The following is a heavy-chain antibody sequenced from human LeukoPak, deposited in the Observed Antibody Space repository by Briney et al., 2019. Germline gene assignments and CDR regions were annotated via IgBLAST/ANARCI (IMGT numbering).Heavy chain of an antibody. D-gene: IGHD7-27*01. Sequence: SETLSLTCTVSGGSISSSSYYWGWIRQPPGKGLEWIGSIYYSGSTYYNPSLKSRVTMTRDTSTSTVYMELSSLRSEDTAVYYCARDPWGDWYFDLWGRGTLVTVSS. V-gene: IGHV4-39*07. J-gene: IGHJ2*01. CDR3: ARDPWGDWYFDL. CDR1: GGSISSSSYY. CDR2: IYYSGST.